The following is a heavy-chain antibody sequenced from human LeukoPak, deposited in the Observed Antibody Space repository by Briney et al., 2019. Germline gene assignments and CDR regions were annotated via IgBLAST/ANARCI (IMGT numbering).Heavy chain of an antibody. V-gene: IGHV4-30-2*01. Sequence: SETLSLTCAVSGGSISSGGYSWSWIRQPPGKGLEWIGYIYHGGSTHYNPSLKSRVTISVDRPKNQFSLKPRSVTAADTAVYYCAREYYDILTGSTWFDPWGQGTLVTVSS. J-gene: IGHJ5*02. CDR1: GGSISSGGYS. CDR3: AREYYDILTGSTWFDP. CDR2: IYHGGST. D-gene: IGHD3-9*01.